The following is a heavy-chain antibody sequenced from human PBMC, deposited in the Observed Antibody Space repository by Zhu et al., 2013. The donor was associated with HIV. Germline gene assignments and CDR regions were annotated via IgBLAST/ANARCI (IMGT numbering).Heavy chain of an antibody. J-gene: IGHJ6*02. CDR3: ARDGTKDYYYYGMDV. D-gene: IGHD1-26*01. Sequence: QVQLVQSGAEVKKPGSSVKVSCKASGGTFSSYTISWVRQAPGQGLEWMGRIIPILGIANYAQKFQGRVTITADKSTSTAYMELSSLRSEDTAVYYCARDGTKDYYYYGMDVWGQGTTVTVSS. CDR1: GGTFSSYT. CDR2: IIPILGIA. V-gene: IGHV1-69*08.